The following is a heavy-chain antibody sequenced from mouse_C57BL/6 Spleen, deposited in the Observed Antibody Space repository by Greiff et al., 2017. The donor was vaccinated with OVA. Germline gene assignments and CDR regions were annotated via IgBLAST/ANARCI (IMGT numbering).Heavy chain of an antibody. V-gene: IGHV1-53*01. CDR1: GYTFTSYW. J-gene: IGHJ4*01. CDR3: ARDRDYYGSSYEDYAMDY. CDR2: INPSNGGT. D-gene: IGHD1-1*01. Sequence: QVQLQQPGTELVKPGASVKLSCKASGYTFTSYWMPWVKQRPGQGLEWIGNINPSNGGTNYNEKFKSKATLTVDKSSSTAYMQLSSLTSEDSAVYYCARDRDYYGSSYEDYAMDYWGQGTSVTVSS.